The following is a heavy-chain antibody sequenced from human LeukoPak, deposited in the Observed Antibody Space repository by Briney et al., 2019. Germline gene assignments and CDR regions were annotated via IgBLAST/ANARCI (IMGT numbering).Heavy chain of an antibody. CDR3: AREGRKDGGENDSSLDY. D-gene: IGHD4-23*01. CDR1: GYTFTSYY. J-gene: IGHJ4*02. CDR2: INPSGGST. V-gene: IGHV1-46*01. Sequence: GASVKVSCKASGYTFTSYYMQWVRQAPGQGLEWMGIINPSGGSTSYAQKFQGRVTMIRDTSTSTVYMDLSSLRSEDTAVYYCAREGRKDGGENDSSLDYWGQGTLVTVSS.